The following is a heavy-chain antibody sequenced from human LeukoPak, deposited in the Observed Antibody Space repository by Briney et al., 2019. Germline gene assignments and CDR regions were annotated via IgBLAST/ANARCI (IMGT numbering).Heavy chain of an antibody. CDR3: ARNPHDYGDYSYYYYYGMDV. J-gene: IGHJ6*04. CDR1: GGTFSSHA. V-gene: IGHV1-69*06. CDR2: IIPIFGTA. D-gene: IGHD4-17*01. Sequence: SVKVSCKASGGTFSSHAISWVRQAPGQGLEWMGGIIPIFGTANYAQKFQGRVTITADKSTSTAYMELSSLRSEDTAVYYCARNPHDYGDYSYYYYYGMDVWGKGTTVTVSS.